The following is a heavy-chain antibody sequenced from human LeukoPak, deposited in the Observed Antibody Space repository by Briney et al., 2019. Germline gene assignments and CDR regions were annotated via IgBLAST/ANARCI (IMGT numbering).Heavy chain of an antibody. J-gene: IGHJ3*02. CDR3: ARRIVVVITATPGNDAFDI. CDR1: GFTVSSNY. D-gene: IGHD2-15*01. Sequence: GGSLRLSCAASGFTVSSNYMSWVRQAPGKGLEWVSVIYNSGSTYYADSVKGRFTISRDNSKNTLYLQMNSLRAEDTAVCYCARRIVVVITATPGNDAFDIWGQGTMVTVSS. V-gene: IGHV3-66*02. CDR2: IYNSGST.